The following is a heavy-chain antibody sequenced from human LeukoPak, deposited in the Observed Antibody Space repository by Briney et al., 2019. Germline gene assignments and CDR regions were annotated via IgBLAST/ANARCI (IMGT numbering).Heavy chain of an antibody. Sequence: ASVKVSCKASGYTFTSYDINWVRPATGQGLEWMGWMNPNSGNTGYAQKFEGRVTITRNTSISTAYMELSSLRSEDTAVYYCARALSLGYCSTTSCYFFDYWGQGTLVTVSS. V-gene: IGHV1-8*03. CDR1: GYTFTSYD. D-gene: IGHD2-2*01. CDR2: MNPNSGNT. J-gene: IGHJ4*02. CDR3: ARALSLGYCSTTSCYFFDY.